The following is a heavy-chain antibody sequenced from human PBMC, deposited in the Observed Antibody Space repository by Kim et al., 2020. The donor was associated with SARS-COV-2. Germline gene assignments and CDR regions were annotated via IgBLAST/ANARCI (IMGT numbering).Heavy chain of an antibody. V-gene: IGHV3-21*04. CDR2: ISSSSSYI. J-gene: IGHJ4*02. CDR3: ARVPGVQILTGSVFDY. D-gene: IGHD3-9*01. Sequence: GGSLRLSCAASGFTFSSYSMNWVRQAPGKGLEWVSSISSSSSYIYYADSVKGRFTISRDNAKNSLYLQMNSLRAEDTAVYYCARVPGVQILTGSVFDYWGQGTLVTVSS. CDR1: GFTFSSYS.